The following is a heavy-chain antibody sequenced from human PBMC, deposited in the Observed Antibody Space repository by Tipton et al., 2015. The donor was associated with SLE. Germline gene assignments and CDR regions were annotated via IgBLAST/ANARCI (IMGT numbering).Heavy chain of an antibody. D-gene: IGHD3-16*01. CDR1: GGYISSYY. CDR2: IYYSGRT. CDR3: ARQVAYDAFDI. V-gene: IGHV4-59*01. J-gene: IGHJ3*02. Sequence: TLSLTCTVSGGYISSYYWSWIRQPPGKGLEWIGYIYYSGRTNFNPSLKSRVTLSVDTSKNQFSLNLTSVTAADTAVYYCARQVAYDAFDIWGQGTMVTVSS.